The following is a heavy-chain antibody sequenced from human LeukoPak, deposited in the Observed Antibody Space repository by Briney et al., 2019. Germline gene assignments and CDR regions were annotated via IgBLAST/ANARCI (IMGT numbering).Heavy chain of an antibody. CDR1: GFTFSSYG. D-gene: IGHD3-3*01. J-gene: IGHJ2*01. CDR3: AKDLEWPGGYFDL. V-gene: IGHV3-30*18. Sequence: PGGSLRLSCAASGFTFSSYGMHWVRQAPGKGLEWVAVISYDGSNKYYADSVKGRFTISRDNAMDTLYLQMNSLRAEDTAVYYCAKDLEWPGGYFDLRGRGTLVTVSS. CDR2: ISYDGSNK.